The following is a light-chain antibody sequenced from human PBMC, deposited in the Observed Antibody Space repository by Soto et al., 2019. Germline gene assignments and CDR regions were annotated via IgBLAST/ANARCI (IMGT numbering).Light chain of an antibody. CDR3: QTWGTGIWV. V-gene: IGLV4-69*01. CDR1: SGHSSYS. J-gene: IGLJ3*02. Sequence: QPVLTQSPSASASLGASVKLTCTLGSGHSSYSIAWHQQQPEKGPRYLMNLNSDGSHSKGDGIPDRFSGCSSGAERYLTISSLQSEDEADYYCQTWGTGIWVFGGGTKLTVL. CDR2: LNSDGSH.